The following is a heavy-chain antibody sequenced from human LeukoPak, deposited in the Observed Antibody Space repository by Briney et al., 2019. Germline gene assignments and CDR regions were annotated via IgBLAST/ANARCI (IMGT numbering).Heavy chain of an antibody. V-gene: IGHV1-8*02. Sequence: GASVKVSCKASGYTFTGYYMHWVRQAPGQGLEWMGWMNPNSGSTGYAQKFQGRVTMTRNTSIRTAYMELSSLTSEDTAVYYCVRVQSGSYARYGMDVWGQGTTVTVSS. J-gene: IGHJ6*02. CDR3: VRVQSGSYARYGMDV. D-gene: IGHD1-26*01. CDR2: MNPNSGST. CDR1: GYTFTGYY.